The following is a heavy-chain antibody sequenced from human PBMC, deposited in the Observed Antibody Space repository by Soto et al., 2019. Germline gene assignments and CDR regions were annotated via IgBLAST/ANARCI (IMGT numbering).Heavy chain of an antibody. CDR1: GFTFSTYT. V-gene: IGHV3-21*04. J-gene: IGHJ5*02. CDR3: AKDGFGLNWFDP. CDR2: ISGSSDYI. Sequence: GGSLRLSCAASGFTFSTYTMNWVRQAPGKGLEWVSCISGSSDYIYYADSMKGRFTISRDNAKNSLYLQMNSLRAEDTAVYYCAKDGFGLNWFDPWGQGTLVTVSS. D-gene: IGHD3-10*01.